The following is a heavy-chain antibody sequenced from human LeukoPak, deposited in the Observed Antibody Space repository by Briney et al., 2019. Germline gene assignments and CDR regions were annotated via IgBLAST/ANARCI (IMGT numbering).Heavy chain of an antibody. J-gene: IGHJ5*02. CDR2: ISDSSRSM. CDR1: GFTFRSYS. V-gene: IGHV3-21*04. Sequence: PGGSLRLSCAASGFTFRSYSMGWVRQAPGKGLEWVSSISDSSRSMDYADSVKGRFTISRDNSKNTLYLQMNSLRVEDTAVYYCARAGSSWLIDPWGQGTLVTVSS. D-gene: IGHD6-13*01. CDR3: ARAGSSWLIDP.